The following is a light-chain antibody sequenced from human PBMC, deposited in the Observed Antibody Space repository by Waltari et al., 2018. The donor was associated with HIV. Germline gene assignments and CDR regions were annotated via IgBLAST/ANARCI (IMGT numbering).Light chain of an antibody. CDR2: EAS. CDR1: QDISKW. Sequence: DFQMTQSPSSVAASVGDRVTITCRASQDISKWLAWYQQKPGKAPNLLLYEASRLQRGVPSRFSGSGSGTDFTLTINSLQPEDFATYYCQRADSFPRAFGQGTKVEIK. CDR3: QRADSFPRA. J-gene: IGKJ2*01. V-gene: IGKV1-12*01.